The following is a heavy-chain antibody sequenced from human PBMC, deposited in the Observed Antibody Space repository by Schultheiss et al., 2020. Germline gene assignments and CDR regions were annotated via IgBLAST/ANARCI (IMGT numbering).Heavy chain of an antibody. Sequence: GGSLRLSCAASGFTFSTYAMSWVRQAPGKGLEWVSAISDSGGSTYYADSVRGRFTIPRDNSKNMLYLQMSRVRAEDTAIYYCGKDRVGPGAIAVAWFDPWGQGTLVTVSS. V-gene: IGHV3-23*01. D-gene: IGHD2-2*02. CDR1: GFTFSTYA. J-gene: IGHJ5*02. CDR2: ISDSGGST. CDR3: GKDRVGPGAIAVAWFDP.